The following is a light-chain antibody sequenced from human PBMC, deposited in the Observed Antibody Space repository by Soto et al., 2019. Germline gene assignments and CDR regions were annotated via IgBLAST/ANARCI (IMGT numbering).Light chain of an antibody. Sequence: DIQMTQSPSTLSASVGDRVTINCRASQNINNWLAWYQQKPGKAPKLLIYEASNLEGGVPSRFSGSGSGTDFTLTISGLQPDDFATYFCQQYSGPWTFGQGTKVDIK. CDR3: QQYSGPWT. J-gene: IGKJ1*01. CDR1: QNINNW. V-gene: IGKV1-5*03. CDR2: EAS.